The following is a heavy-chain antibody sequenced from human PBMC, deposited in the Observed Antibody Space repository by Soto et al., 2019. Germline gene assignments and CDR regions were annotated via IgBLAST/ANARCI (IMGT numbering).Heavy chain of an antibody. CDR1: GHTFKKLG. D-gene: IGHD2-15*01. CDR2: IDADTGRT. V-gene: IGHV1-18*04. CDR3: AVCPGIHSGGTCLDF. J-gene: IGHJ4*02. Sequence: QVQVVQSGPEVRRPGTSVKVSCKAPGHTFKKLGFSWVRQAPGQGLEWMAWIDADTGRTQYAGRSQARVTLTTDTSARTAYMEVRALRSDDTAVFFCAVCPGIHSGGTCLDFWGQGTLVTVSS.